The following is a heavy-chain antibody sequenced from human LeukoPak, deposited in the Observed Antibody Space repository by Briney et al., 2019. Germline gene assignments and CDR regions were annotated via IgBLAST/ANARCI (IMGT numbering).Heavy chain of an antibody. CDR3: ARQGGSSGYYWDGFFDY. CDR2: ISTSGST. V-gene: IGHV4-4*09. Sequence: SETLSLTCTVSGGSISSYYWSWIRQPPGKGLEWIGYISTSGSTTYNPSLKSRVSISVDTSKNQFSLKLSSVTAADTAVYYCARQGGSSGYYWDGFFDYWGQGILVTVSS. D-gene: IGHD3-22*01. J-gene: IGHJ4*02. CDR1: GGSISSYY.